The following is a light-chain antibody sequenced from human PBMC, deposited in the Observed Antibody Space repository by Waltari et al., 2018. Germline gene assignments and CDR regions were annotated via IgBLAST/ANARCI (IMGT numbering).Light chain of an antibody. J-gene: IGLJ2*01. Sequence: NFMLTQPHSVSESAGKTVIISCTGSSDNIANNYVQWYQHRPGSAPVTLIYEDNPIASGFRDRFSGSTVGASNSASLAIPGLRTGDEAYYFCQSYYADDVLFGGGTKLTVL. CDR2: EDN. V-gene: IGLV6-57*02. CDR1: SDNIANNY. CDR3: QSYYADDVL.